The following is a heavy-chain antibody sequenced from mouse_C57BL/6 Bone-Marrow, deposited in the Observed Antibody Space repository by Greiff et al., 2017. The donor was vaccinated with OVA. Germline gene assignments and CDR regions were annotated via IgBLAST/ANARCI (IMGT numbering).Heavy chain of an antibody. CDR3: TRDRGRDFDY. CDR2: ISSGGDYI. D-gene: IGHD1-1*01. V-gene: IGHV5-9-1*02. Sequence: LQQSGEGLVKPGGSLKLSCAASGFTFSSYAMSWVRQTPEKRLEWVAYISSGGDYIYYADTVKGRFTISRDNARNTLYLQMSSLKSEDTAMYYCTRDRGRDFDYWGQGTTLTVSS. CDR1: GFTFSSYA. J-gene: IGHJ2*01.